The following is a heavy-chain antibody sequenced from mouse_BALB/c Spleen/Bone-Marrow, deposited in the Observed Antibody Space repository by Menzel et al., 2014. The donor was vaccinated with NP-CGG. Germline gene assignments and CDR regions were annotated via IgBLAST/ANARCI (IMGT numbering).Heavy chain of an antibody. V-gene: IGHV4-1*02. CDR3: ARNGFYAMDY. CDR2: ISPDSSTL. J-gene: IGHJ4*01. CDR1: GFDFSSYW. Sequence: EVKLVESGGGLVQPGGSLKLSCAASGFDFSSYWMSWVRQAPGKGLEWIGEISPDSSTLHYTPSLKDKFIISRDNAKNTLYLQMSKVRSEDTALYYCARNGFYAMDYWGQGTSVTVSS.